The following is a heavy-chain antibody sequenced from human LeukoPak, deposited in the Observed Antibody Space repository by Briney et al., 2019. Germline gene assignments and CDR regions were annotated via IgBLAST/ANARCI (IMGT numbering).Heavy chain of an antibody. CDR2: INHSGST. CDR3: ASPYYYDSRIDL. Sequence: SETLSVTCAVYGGSFSGHYWSWIRQPPGKGLEWIGAINHSGSTNYNPSLKSRVTISVDTSKNQFSLNLSSVTAADTALYYCASPYYYDSRIDLWGQGILVTVSS. V-gene: IGHV4-34*01. CDR1: GGSFSGHY. D-gene: IGHD3-22*01. J-gene: IGHJ5*02.